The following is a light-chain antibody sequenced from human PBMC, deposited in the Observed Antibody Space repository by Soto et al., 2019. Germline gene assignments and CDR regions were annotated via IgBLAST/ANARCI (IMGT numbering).Light chain of an antibody. J-gene: IGLJ1*01. CDR3: CSFAGKYIYV. Sequence: QSVLTQPRSVSGSPGQSVTISCTGTSSVVGGYNYVSWYLQHPGKAPKVLIYDVSKRPSGVPDRFSGSKSGNTASLTISGLQSEDEADYYCCSFAGKYIYVFGTGTKGTVL. CDR1: SSVVGGYNY. CDR2: DVS. V-gene: IGLV2-11*01.